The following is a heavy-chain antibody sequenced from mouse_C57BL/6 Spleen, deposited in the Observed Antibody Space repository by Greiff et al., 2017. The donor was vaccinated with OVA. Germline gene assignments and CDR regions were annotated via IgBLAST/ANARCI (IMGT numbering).Heavy chain of an antibody. CDR2: IDPSDSYT. Sequence: QVQLQQPGAELVRPGTSVKLSCKASGYTFTSYWMHWVKQRPGQGLEWIGEIDPSDSYTNYNQKFKGKATLTVDTSSSTAYMQLSSLTSEDSAVYYCARGRGIDYWGQGTTLTVSS. CDR1: GYTFTSYW. V-gene: IGHV1-59*01. J-gene: IGHJ2*01. CDR3: ARGRGIDY.